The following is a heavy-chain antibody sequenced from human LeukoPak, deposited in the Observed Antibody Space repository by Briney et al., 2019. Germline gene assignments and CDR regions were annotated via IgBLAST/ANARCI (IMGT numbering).Heavy chain of an antibody. J-gene: IGHJ3*02. D-gene: IGHD2-2*01. CDR2: MNPNSGNT. CDR1: GYTFTGYY. Sequence: GSVKVSCKASGYTFTGYYMHWVRQATGQGLEWMGWMNPNSGNTGYAQKFQGRVTMTRNTSISTAYMELSSLRSEDTAVYYCARTSDAIDAFDIWGQGTMVTVSS. CDR3: ARTSDAIDAFDI. V-gene: IGHV1-8*02.